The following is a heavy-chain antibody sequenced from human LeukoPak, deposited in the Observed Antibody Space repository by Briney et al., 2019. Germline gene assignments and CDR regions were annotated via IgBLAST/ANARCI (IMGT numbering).Heavy chain of an antibody. Sequence: GGSLRLSCAASGFTFSSYSMTWVRQAPGKGLEWVSYISSSSSTIYYADSVKGRFAISRDNAKNSLYLQMNSLRAEDTAVYYCARGAAAGPFDYMDVWGKGTTVTVSS. D-gene: IGHD6-13*01. CDR2: ISSSSSTI. CDR1: GFTFSSYS. V-gene: IGHV3-48*04. J-gene: IGHJ6*03. CDR3: ARGAAAGPFDYMDV.